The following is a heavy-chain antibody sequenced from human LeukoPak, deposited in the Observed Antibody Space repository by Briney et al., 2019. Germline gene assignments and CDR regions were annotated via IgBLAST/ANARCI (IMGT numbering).Heavy chain of an antibody. D-gene: IGHD1-26*01. CDR2: ISDSGDNP. CDR1: GFSFSDYA. CDR3: AKDRGGSYFDFDF. J-gene: IGHJ4*02. Sequence: GESLTLSCSVSGFSFSDYAMSWLRQAPGKGLEWVSAISDSGDNPYYAPPEKGRFTISRDNSENLLSLQMYILRAQSPAFYCAKDRGGSYFDFDFCGRGALV. V-gene: IGHV3-23*01.